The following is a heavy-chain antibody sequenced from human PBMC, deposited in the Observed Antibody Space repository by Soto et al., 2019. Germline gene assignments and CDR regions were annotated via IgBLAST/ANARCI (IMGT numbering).Heavy chain of an antibody. D-gene: IGHD2-2*02. V-gene: IGHV1-18*01. CDR3: ARGGYCSSTSCYRIPFDP. Sequence: ASVKGSCQASGFTFSSYGISWVRQAPGQRVEWMGWISAYNGNTNYAQKLQGRVTMTTDTSTSTAYMELRSLRSDDTAVYYCARGGYCSSTSCYRIPFDPWGQGTLVTVSS. J-gene: IGHJ5*02. CDR1: GFTFSSYG. CDR2: ISAYNGNT.